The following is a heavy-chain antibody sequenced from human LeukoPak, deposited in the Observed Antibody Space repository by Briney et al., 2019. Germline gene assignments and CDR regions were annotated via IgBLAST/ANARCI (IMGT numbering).Heavy chain of an antibody. J-gene: IGHJ4*02. D-gene: IGHD2-2*01. V-gene: IGHV4-59*11. CDR2: IHSTGNT. Sequence: SETLSLTCTVSGGSITDHYWSWIRQPPGKRLELTGHIHSTGNTFYKPSLKSRITISLDTSRNQFSLRLSSVTAADTAVYYCARFSSGCSTASCYLDYWGQGTLVTVSS. CDR3: ARFSSGCSTASCYLDY. CDR1: GGSITDHY.